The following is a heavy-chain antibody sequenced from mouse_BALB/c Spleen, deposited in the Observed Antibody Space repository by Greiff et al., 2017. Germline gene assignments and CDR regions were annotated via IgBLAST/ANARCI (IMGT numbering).Heavy chain of an antibody. CDR3: ARDCPYAMDY. V-gene: IGHV5-6-5*01. J-gene: IGHJ4*01. Sequence: EVQGVESGGGLVKPGGSLKLSCAASGFTFSSYAMSWVRQTPEKRLEWVASISSGGSTYYPDSVKGRFTISRDNARNILYLRMSSLRSEDTAMYYCARDCPYAMDYWGQGTSVTVSS. CDR1: GFTFSSYA. CDR2: ISSGGST.